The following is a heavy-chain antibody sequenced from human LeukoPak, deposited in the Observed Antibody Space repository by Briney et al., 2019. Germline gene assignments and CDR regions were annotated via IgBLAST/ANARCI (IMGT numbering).Heavy chain of an antibody. CDR1: GYTFTSYG. V-gene: IGHV1-18*01. Sequence: GASVTVSCKASGYTFTSYGINWVRQAPGQGLEWMGWINPYNGNTAYAHKLQGRVTMTTDTSTSTAYMELGSLRSDDTAVYYCARERRWLPPEHFDYWGQGTLVTVSS. CDR2: INPYNGNT. J-gene: IGHJ4*02. D-gene: IGHD5-24*01. CDR3: ARERRWLPPEHFDY.